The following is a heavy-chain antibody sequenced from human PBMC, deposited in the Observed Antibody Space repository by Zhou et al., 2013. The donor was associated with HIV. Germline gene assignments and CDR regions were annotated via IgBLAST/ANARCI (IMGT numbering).Heavy chain of an antibody. D-gene: IGHD2-2*01. CDR3: TTLLDIVLVPASGY. J-gene: IGHJ4*02. CDR2: IKSKTDGGTT. V-gene: IGHV3-15*01. Sequence: EVQLVESGGGLVKPGGSLRLSCAASGFTFINAWMSWVRQAPGKGLEWVGRIKSKTDGGTTDYAAPVKGRFTISRDDYKNTLYLQMNSLKTEDTAVYYCTTLLDIVLVPASGYWGQGTLVTVSS. CDR1: GFTFINAW.